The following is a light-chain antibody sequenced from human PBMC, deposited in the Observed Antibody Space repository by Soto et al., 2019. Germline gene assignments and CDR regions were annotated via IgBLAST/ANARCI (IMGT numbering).Light chain of an antibody. V-gene: IGLV1-40*01. CDR3: QSYDSSLSGFYV. CDR2: GNS. CDR1: SSNIGAGYD. J-gene: IGLJ1*01. Sequence: QSALTQPPSVSGAPGQRVTISCTGSSSNIGAGYDVHWYQQLPGTAPKLLIYGNSNRPSGAPDRFSGSKSGTSASLAITGLQAEDEAGYYCQSYDSSLSGFYVFGTGTKVTVL.